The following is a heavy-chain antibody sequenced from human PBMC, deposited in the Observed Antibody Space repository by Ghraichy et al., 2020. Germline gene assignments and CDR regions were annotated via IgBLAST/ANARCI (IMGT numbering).Heavy chain of an antibody. CDR2: ISGSGGST. CDR1: GFTFSSYA. J-gene: IGHJ6*02. Sequence: ETLSLTCAASGFTFSSYAMSLVRQAPGKGLEWVSGISGSGGSTYYVDSVTGRFTISRDNSKNTLNLQMNSLRAEDTAVYYCAKGIAAGTTTIAYYYNVLDVWGQGATVTVSS. D-gene: IGHD6-13*01. CDR3: AKGIAAGTTTIAYYYNVLDV. V-gene: IGHV3-23*01.